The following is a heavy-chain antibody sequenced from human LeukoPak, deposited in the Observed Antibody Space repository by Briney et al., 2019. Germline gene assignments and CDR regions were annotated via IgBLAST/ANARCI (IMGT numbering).Heavy chain of an antibody. CDR2: IEEDGSAK. CDR3: ARAGQLNY. Sequence: GGSLRLSCVGSGFSFSGYWMNWVRQAPGRGLEWVAKIEEDGSAKYYMDSVKGRFSIYRDNAKNSLYLQMYSLRAEDTAMYYCARAGQLNYWGQGTLVTVSS. V-gene: IGHV3-7*05. D-gene: IGHD6-13*01. CDR1: GFSFSGYW. J-gene: IGHJ4*02.